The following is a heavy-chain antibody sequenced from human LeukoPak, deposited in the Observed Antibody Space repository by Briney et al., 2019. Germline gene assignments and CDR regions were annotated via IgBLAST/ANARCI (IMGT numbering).Heavy chain of an antibody. V-gene: IGHV3-30*18. CDR2: ISYDGSNK. J-gene: IGHJ6*03. CDR1: GFTFSSYG. CDR3: AKVLDYYYYMDV. Sequence: PGRSLRLSCAASGFTFSSYGMHWVRQAPGKGLEWVAVISYDGSNKYYADSVKGRFTISRDNSKNTLYLQMNSLRAEDTAVYYCAKVLDYYYYMDVWGKGTTVTVSS.